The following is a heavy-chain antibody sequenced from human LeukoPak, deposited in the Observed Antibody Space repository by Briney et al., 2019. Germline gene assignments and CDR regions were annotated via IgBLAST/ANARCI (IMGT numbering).Heavy chain of an antibody. J-gene: IGHJ4*02. CDR2: IYYSGST. CDR1: GGSISSYY. Sequence: SETLPLTCTVSGGSISSYYWSWIRQPPGKGLEWIGYIYYSGSTNYNPSLKSRVTISVDTSKNQFSLKLSSVTAADTAVYYCARVMAAASYYFDYWGQGTLVTVSS. CDR3: ARVMAAASYYFDY. D-gene: IGHD2-15*01. V-gene: IGHV4-59*01.